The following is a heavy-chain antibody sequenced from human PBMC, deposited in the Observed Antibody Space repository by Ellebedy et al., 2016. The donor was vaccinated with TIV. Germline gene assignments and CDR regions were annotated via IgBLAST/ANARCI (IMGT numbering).Heavy chain of an antibody. V-gene: IGHV5-51*01. CDR1: GYSFNIYW. J-gene: IGHJ3*02. Sequence: GGSLRLXCKGSGYSFNIYWIAWVRQMPGKGLEWMGIIYPGDSDTRYSPSFQGQVTISADKSTRAAFLQWSSLQASDTAMYFCASPGTIGPQDTFDSWGQGTMVTVSS. CDR2: IYPGDSDT. CDR3: ASPGTIGPQDTFDS. D-gene: IGHD3-9*01.